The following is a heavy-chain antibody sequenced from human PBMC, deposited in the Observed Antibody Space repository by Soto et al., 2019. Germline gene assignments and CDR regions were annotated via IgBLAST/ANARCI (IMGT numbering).Heavy chain of an antibody. Sequence: SETLSLTCAVSGGSISIGGYSWSWIRQPPGKGLEWIGYIYHSGSTYYNPSLKSRVTISVDRSKNQFSLKLSSVTAADTAVYYCARGYNWFDPWGQGTLVTVSS. CDR1: GGSISIGGYS. V-gene: IGHV4-30-2*01. CDR3: ARGYNWFDP. J-gene: IGHJ5*02. CDR2: IYHSGST.